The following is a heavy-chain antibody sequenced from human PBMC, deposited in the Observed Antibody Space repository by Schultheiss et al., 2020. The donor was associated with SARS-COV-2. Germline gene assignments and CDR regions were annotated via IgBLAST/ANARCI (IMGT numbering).Heavy chain of an antibody. D-gene: IGHD3-22*01. Sequence: GGSLRLSCAASGFTFSSYEMNWVRQAPGKGLEWVSAISGSGGSTYYADSVKGRFTISRDNSKNTLYLQMNSLRAEDTAVYYCAKSSGYYLGAFDIWGQGTMVTVSS. CDR2: ISGSGGST. J-gene: IGHJ3*02. CDR3: AKSSGYYLGAFDI. V-gene: IGHV3-23*01. CDR1: GFTFSSYE.